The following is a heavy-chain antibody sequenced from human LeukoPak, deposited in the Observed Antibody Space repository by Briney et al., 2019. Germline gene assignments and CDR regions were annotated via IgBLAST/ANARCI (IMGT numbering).Heavy chain of an antibody. V-gene: IGHV3-11*06. D-gene: IGHD1-1*01. Sequence: TGGSLRLSCAASGFTFSDYYMSWIRQATGKGLEWVSYISSSSSYTKYGDSVKGRFTISRDNAKNSLYLQVNSLRAEDTAVYYCARGTGTTAYFDYWGQGTLVTVSS. CDR3: ARGTGTTAYFDY. CDR1: GFTFSDYY. J-gene: IGHJ4*02. CDR2: ISSSSSYT.